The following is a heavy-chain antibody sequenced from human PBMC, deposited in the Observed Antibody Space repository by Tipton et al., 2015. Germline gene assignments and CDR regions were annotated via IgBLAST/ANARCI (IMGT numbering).Heavy chain of an antibody. D-gene: IGHD3-9*01. CDR3: ARRLPYFEWSKVYYFDY. J-gene: IGHJ4*02. V-gene: IGHV5-51*01. Sequence: VQLVQSGGEVKKPGESLKISCKVSGYTFSNHWIGWVRQMPGKGLEWVGILHPSDSETKYSPSFEGLVTISADKSTSTAYLQWSSLKASDTAVYYCARRLPYFEWSKVYYFDYWGQGSPVTVSP. CDR2: LHPSDSET. CDR1: GYTFSNHW.